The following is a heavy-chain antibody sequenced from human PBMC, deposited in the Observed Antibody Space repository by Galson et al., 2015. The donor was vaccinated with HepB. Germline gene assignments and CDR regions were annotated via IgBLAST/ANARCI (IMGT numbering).Heavy chain of an antibody. CDR3: ARVQELGSAFDS. V-gene: IGHV4-4*01. D-gene: IGHD7-27*01. CDR2: IYHGGSS. Sequence: ETLSLTCDVSGGSITTRNWWSWVRQSPQKGLEWIGDIYHGGSSNYNPSLNNRVTISLDKSKNHFSLKMTSVTAADAAVYFCARVQELGSAFDSWGQGTLVTVSS. J-gene: IGHJ4*02. CDR1: GGSITTRNW.